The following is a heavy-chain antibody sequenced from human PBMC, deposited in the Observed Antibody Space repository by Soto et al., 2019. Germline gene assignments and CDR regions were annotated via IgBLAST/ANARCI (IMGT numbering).Heavy chain of an antibody. V-gene: IGHV3-9*01. CDR3: AKGPVHYSYDYRDV. J-gene: IGHJ6*03. Sequence: EVQLVESGGGLVQPGRSLRLSCAASGLKFDDYAMHWVRHAPGKGLEWVAGISWNSGSLGYADSVKGRFTISRDNAKNSLYLQMNTLIDDDTASYSCAKGPVHYSYDYRDVWCKGTTVTVSS. CDR2: ISWNSGSL. D-gene: IGHD3-10*01. CDR1: GLKFDDYA.